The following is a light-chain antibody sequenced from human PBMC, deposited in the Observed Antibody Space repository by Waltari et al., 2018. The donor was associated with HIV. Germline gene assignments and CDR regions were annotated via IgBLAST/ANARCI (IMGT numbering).Light chain of an antibody. CDR1: QSISSN. CDR3: QQYHYWPPRFT. Sequence: EIVMTQSPATLSVSPGERATLSCRASQSISSNLAWYQHKPGQAPRLLIYGASTRASVVPARFSGSGSGTEFTLTISSLQSEDFVVYYCQQYHYWPPRFTFGPGTKVDFK. CDR2: GAS. V-gene: IGKV3-15*01. J-gene: IGKJ3*01.